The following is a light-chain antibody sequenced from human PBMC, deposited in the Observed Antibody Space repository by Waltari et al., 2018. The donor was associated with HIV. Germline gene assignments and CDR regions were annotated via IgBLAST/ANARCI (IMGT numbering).Light chain of an antibody. V-gene: IGLV3-19*01. CDR1: SLRSYY. Sequence: SSELTQDPAVSVALGQTVRITCQGDSLRSYYASWYQQKPGQAPVLVIYGKNNRPSGIPDRFSGSSSGNTASLTITGAQAEDEADYYCYSTDNSGTHIRVFGGGTKLTVL. CDR2: GKN. J-gene: IGLJ2*01. CDR3: YSTDNSGTHIRV.